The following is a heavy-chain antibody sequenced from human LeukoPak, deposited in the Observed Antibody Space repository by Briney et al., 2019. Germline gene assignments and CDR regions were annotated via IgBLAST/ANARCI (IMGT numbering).Heavy chain of an antibody. V-gene: IGHV3-15*01. CDR2: IKSKTDGGTT. J-gene: IGHJ4*02. D-gene: IGHD3-22*01. Sequence: GGSLRLSCAASGFTFSNAWMSWVRQAPGKGLEWVGRIKSKTDGGTTDYAAPVKGRFTISRDDSKNTLYLQMNSLKTEDTAVYYCTTEAIAGGGYYYTPGGGVYWGQGTLVTVSS. CDR1: GFTFSNAW. CDR3: TTEAIAGGGYYYTPGGGVY.